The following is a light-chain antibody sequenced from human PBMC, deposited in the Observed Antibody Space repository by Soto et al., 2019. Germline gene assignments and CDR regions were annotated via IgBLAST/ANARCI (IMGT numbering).Light chain of an antibody. J-gene: IGLJ1*01. V-gene: IGLV2-14*01. CDR2: DVS. CDR1: SSDVGGYNY. Sequence: SSLMQPASVSGSPGRSITISCTGTSSDVGGYNYVSWYQQHPGKAPKLMIYDVSNRPSGVSNRFSGSKSGNTASLTISGLQAEDEADYYCNSYTSSSTLRYVFGTGTKVTVL. CDR3: NSYTSSSTLRYV.